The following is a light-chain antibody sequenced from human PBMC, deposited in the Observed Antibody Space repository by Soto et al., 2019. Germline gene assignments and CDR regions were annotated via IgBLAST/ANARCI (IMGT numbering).Light chain of an antibody. CDR2: DAS. CDR3: QQYNTYSPT. CDR1: QSISSW. J-gene: IGKJ1*01. Sequence: DIQMTQSPSTLSASVGDRVTITCRASQSISSWLAWYQQKPGKAPKFLIYDASSLESGVPSRVSGSGSGTEFTLTISSLQPDDFATYYCQQYNTYSPTFGQGTKVEIK. V-gene: IGKV1-5*01.